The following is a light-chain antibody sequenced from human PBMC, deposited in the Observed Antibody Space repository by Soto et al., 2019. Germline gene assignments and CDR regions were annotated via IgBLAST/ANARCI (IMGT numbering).Light chain of an antibody. J-gene: IGKJ4*01. Sequence: EIVMTQSPATLSLSPGERATLSCSASQSVSSNLAWYQQKPGQAPRLLIYGASTRSTGIPPRFSGSGAGTEYSITISSLQYEDFVVYYCQQYNSWPPITFGGGTKVEIK. CDR2: GAS. CDR3: QQYNSWPPIT. CDR1: QSVSSN. V-gene: IGKV3D-15*01.